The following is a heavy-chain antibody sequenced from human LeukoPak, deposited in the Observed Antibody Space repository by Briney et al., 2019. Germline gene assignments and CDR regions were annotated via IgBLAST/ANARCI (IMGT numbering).Heavy chain of an antibody. Sequence: SETLSLTCTVSGGSISSGDYSWSWIRQPPGKGLEWIGYIYYSGSTNYNPPLKSRVTISVDTSKNQFSLKLSSVTAADTAVYYCARQPYDASPFDIWGQGTMVTVSS. J-gene: IGHJ3*02. CDR3: ARQPYDASPFDI. CDR1: GGSISSGDYS. D-gene: IGHD3-22*01. V-gene: IGHV4-61*08. CDR2: IYYSGST.